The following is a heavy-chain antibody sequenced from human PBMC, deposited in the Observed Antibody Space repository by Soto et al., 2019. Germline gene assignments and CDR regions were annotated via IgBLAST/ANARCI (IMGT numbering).Heavy chain of an antibody. V-gene: IGHV3-48*03. CDR1: GFSFSRFE. D-gene: IGHD1-26*01. CDR2: ISSSSDII. Sequence: GVSLRLSCAASGFSFSRFEMNWVRQAPGKGLEWVSYISSSSDIIYYADSVKGRFTISRDNAKNSLYLQMNSLRAEDTAVYYCAKDLGSYLSTAFHYWGLGTLVTVSA. CDR3: AKDLGSYLSTAFHY. J-gene: IGHJ4*02.